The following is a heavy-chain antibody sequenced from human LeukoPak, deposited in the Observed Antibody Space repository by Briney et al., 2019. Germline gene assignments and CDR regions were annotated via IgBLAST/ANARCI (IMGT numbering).Heavy chain of an antibody. V-gene: IGHV3-7*04. Sequence: GGSLRLSCAVSGFTFSNFWMSWVRQAPGRGLEWVANIHPEGNEKYHVESVKGRFTISRDNAKNLLFLQMNGLRVEDTAVYYCARGDDFPGDHWGQGTLVTVSS. CDR3: ARGDDFPGDH. CDR2: IHPEGNEK. CDR1: GFTFSNFW. D-gene: IGHD2/OR15-2a*01. J-gene: IGHJ4*02.